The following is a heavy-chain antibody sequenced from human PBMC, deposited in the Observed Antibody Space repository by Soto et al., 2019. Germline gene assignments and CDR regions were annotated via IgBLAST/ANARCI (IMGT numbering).Heavy chain of an antibody. CDR1: GFSFSSDS. Sequence: EAQLVESGGGLIQPRGSLRLSCAASGFSFSSDSMNWVRQAPGKGLEWISYITRNSDIINYADSVKGRFTISRDNAKNSLPLQMHSLSADDTALYYCARDREYCRGDKCYETGYAYWGQGTLLTVSS. J-gene: IGHJ4*02. V-gene: IGHV3-48*01. CDR3: ARDREYCRGDKCYETGYAY. CDR2: ITRNSDII. D-gene: IGHD2-15*01.